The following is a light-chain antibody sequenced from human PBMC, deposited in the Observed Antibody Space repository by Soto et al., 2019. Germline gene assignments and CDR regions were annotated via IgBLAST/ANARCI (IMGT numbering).Light chain of an antibody. J-gene: IGLJ1*01. CDR1: GSNIGAGYD. Sequence: QSVLTQPPSVSGAPGQRVTISCTGSGSNIGAGYDVHWYQHRPGTAPKLLVFGDSHRPSGVPDRFSGSKSGTSASLAITGLHAEDEGDYYCQSYDSTLDARYVFGTGTKVTVL. V-gene: IGLV1-40*01. CDR2: GDS. CDR3: QSYDSTLDARYV.